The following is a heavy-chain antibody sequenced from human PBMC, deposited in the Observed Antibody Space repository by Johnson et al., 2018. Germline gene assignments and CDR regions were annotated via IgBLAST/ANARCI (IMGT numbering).Heavy chain of an antibody. CDR1: GYSFTTYW. J-gene: IGHJ3*02. CDR3: ARRIVNYPFAI. CDR2: VNPSDSDT. D-gene: IGHD3-16*02. Sequence: VQLVQSGAEVKKAGESLRISCKGSGYSFTTYWIGWVRQMPGKGLEWMGIVNPSDSDTRYSPSFQGQVSVSADQSISTAYLQWSSLQASATAMYYCARRIVNYPFAIWGQGTMVTVSS. V-gene: IGHV5-51*01.